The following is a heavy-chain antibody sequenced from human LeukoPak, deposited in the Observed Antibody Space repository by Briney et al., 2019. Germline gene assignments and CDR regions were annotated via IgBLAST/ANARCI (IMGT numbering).Heavy chain of an antibody. J-gene: IGHJ3*02. CDR1: GGSISSGDCY. D-gene: IGHD3-22*01. V-gene: IGHV4-30-4*01. CDR3: ATMTYTLDFDT. CDR2: IYYSGST. Sequence: SETLSLTCTVSGGSISSGDCYWSWIRQPPGKGLEWIGYIYYSGSTYYNPSLKSRVTMSVDTSKNQFSLKLSSVTAADTAVYYCATMTYTLDFDTWGHGEMVTVSS.